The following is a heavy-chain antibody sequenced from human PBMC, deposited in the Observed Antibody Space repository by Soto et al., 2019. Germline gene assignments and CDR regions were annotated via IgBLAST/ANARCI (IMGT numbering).Heavy chain of an antibody. Sequence: PSETLSLTCAVSGGSISSGGYSWSWIRQPPGKGLEWIGEIYHSGSTNYNPSLKSRVTISVDKSKNQFSLKLSSVTAADTAVYYCARSYMVRGVANWFDPWGQGTLVTVSS. D-gene: IGHD3-10*01. CDR2: IYHSGST. CDR3: ARSYMVRGVANWFDP. CDR1: GGSISSGGYS. J-gene: IGHJ5*02. V-gene: IGHV4-30-2*01.